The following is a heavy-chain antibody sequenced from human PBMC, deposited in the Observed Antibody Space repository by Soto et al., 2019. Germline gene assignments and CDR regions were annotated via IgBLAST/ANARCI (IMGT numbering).Heavy chain of an antibody. D-gene: IGHD6-13*01. CDR3: ARHVYSSSWYNWFDP. CDR1: GGSISSSSYY. Sequence: QLQLQESGPGLVKPSETLSLTCTVSGGSISSSSYYWGWIRQPPGKGLEWIGSIYYSVSTYYNPSLNSRVPISVDTSKNQFSLKLSSVTSADTAVYYCARHVYSSSWYNWFDPWGQGTLVTVSS. V-gene: IGHV4-39*01. J-gene: IGHJ5*02. CDR2: IYYSVST.